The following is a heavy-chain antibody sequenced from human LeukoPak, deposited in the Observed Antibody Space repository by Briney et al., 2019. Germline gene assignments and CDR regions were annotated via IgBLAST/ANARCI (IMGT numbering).Heavy chain of an antibody. Sequence: GGSLILSCAASGFTFSSYAMSWVRQAPGKGLEWVSAISGSGGSTYYADSVKGRFTISRDNSKNTLYLQMNSLRVEDTAVYYCAKDLGQQLVPFDPWGQGTLVTVSS. CDR3: AKDLGQQLVPFDP. CDR2: ISGSGGST. CDR1: GFTFSSYA. D-gene: IGHD6-13*01. V-gene: IGHV3-23*01. J-gene: IGHJ5*02.